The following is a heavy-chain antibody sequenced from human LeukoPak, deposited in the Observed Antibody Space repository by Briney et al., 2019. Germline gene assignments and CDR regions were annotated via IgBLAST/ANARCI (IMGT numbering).Heavy chain of an antibody. CDR1: GFTFSSYA. CDR3: ARMYSSSPNWFDP. Sequence: AGGSLRLSCAASGFTFSSYAMSWVRQAPGKGLEWVSAISGSGGSTYYADSVKGRFTISRDNSKNTLYLQMNSLRAEDTAVYYCARMYSSSPNWFDPWGQGTLVTVSS. V-gene: IGHV3-23*01. CDR2: ISGSGGST. J-gene: IGHJ5*02. D-gene: IGHD6-6*01.